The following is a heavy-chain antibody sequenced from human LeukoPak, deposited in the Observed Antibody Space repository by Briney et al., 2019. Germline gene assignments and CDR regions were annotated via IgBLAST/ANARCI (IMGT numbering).Heavy chain of an antibody. CDR3: ARGGYCCGGSCYFFFDI. J-gene: IGHJ3*02. CDR1: GYTFTGYY. V-gene: IGHV1-2*04. Sequence: ASVKVSCKASGYTFTGYYMHWVRQAPGQGLEWMGWINPNSGGTNYAQKFQGWVTMTRDTSISTAYMELSRLRSDDTAVYYCARGGYCCGGSCYFFFDIWGQGTMVTVSS. CDR2: INPNSGGT. D-gene: IGHD2-15*01.